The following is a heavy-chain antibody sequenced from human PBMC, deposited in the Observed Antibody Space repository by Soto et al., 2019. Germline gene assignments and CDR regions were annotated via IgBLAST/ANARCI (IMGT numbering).Heavy chain of an antibody. J-gene: IGHJ4*02. V-gene: IGHV1-46*01. CDR2: FNPSGGST. D-gene: IGHD2-8*01. CDR1: GYTFTHYY. CDR3: ARPPFPGCINGVCYPCDH. Sequence: QVQLVQSGAEVKKPGASVKVSCKASGYTFTHYYIHWVRQAPGQGLEWMGMFNPSGGSTDYAQKFQGRVTMTTDTSTTTVYMELSSLRSDDTAVYYCARPPFPGCINGVCYPCDHWGQGTLVTVSS.